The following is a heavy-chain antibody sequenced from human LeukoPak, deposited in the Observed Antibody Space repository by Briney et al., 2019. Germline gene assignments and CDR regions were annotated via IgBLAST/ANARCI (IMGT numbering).Heavy chain of an antibody. Sequence: ASVKVSCKASGYTFTSYGISWVRQAPGQGVEWMGWISGYIGNTNYAQKLQGRVTMTTDTSTSTAYMELRSLRSDDTAVYYCARDLKRGYSSGRYSWGTGSSNDYWGQGTLVTVSS. J-gene: IGHJ4*02. CDR1: GYTFTSYG. CDR2: ISGYIGNT. CDR3: ARDLKRGYSSGRYSWGTGSSNDY. V-gene: IGHV1-18*01. D-gene: IGHD6-19*01.